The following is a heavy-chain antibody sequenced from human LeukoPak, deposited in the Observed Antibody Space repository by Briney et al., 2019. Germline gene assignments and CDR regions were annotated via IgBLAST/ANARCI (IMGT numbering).Heavy chain of an antibody. V-gene: IGHV3-30*01. CDR2: ISYDGSNK. Sequence: PGGSLRLSCAASGFTFSSYAMHWVRQAPGKGLEWVAVISYDGSNKYYADSVKGRFTISRDNSKNTLYLQMNSLRAEDTAVYYCARDGPEAARLDYWGQGTLVTVSS. D-gene: IGHD6-6*01. CDR1: GFTFSSYA. CDR3: ARDGPEAARLDY. J-gene: IGHJ4*02.